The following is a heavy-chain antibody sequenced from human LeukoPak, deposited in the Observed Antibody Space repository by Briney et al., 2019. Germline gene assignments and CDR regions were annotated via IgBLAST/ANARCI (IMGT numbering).Heavy chain of an antibody. Sequence: ASVKVSCKASGYTFTGYFMHWVRQAPGQGLEWMGRINPNSGGTNYAQKVQGGVTMTRDTSISTAYMELSSLTSDDTAVYYCARATYGSEFDPWGQGTLVTVSS. CDR2: INPNSGGT. J-gene: IGHJ5*02. D-gene: IGHD3-10*01. V-gene: IGHV1-2*06. CDR3: ARATYGSEFDP. CDR1: GYTFTGYF.